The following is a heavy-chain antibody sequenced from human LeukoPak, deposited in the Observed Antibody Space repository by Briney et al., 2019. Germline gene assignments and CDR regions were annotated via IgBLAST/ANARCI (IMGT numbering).Heavy chain of an antibody. CDR1: GYTFTGYY. J-gene: IGHJ5*02. D-gene: IGHD2-15*01. CDR3: AREWDIVVVVAATGGVNWFDP. CDR2: INPNSGGT. V-gene: IGHV1-2*02. Sequence: ASVKVSCKASGYTFTGYYMHWVRQAPGQGLEWMGWINPNSGGTNYAQKFQGRVTMTRDTSISTAYMELSRLRSDDTAVYHCAREWDIVVVVAATGGVNWFDPWGQGTLVTVSS.